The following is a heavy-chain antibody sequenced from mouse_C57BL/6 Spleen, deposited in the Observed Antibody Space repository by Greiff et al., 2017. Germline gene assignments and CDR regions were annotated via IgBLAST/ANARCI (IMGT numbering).Heavy chain of an antibody. CDR1: GYTFTRYW. Sequence: VQLQQPGAELVRPGSSVKLSCKASGYTFTRYWMHWVKQRPIQGLEWIGNIDPSDSETHYNQKFKDKATLTVDKSSSTAYMQRSSLKYEDSAVYEFARDYDYAMDYWGQGTSVTVSS. D-gene: IGHD1-1*02. J-gene: IGHJ4*01. CDR2: IDPSDSET. V-gene: IGHV1-52*01. CDR3: ARDYDYAMDY.